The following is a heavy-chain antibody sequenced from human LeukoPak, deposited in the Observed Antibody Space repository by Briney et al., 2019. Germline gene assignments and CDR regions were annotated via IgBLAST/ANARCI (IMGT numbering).Heavy chain of an antibody. CDR1: GFTFSSYS. J-gene: IGHJ4*02. Sequence: PGGSLRLSCAASGFTFSSYSMNWVRQAPGKGLEWVSYISSSSSTIYYADSVKGRFTTSRDNAKNSLYLQMNSLRAEDTAVYHCAKDVGIRDPSYFDYWGQGTLVTVSS. CDR2: ISSSSSTI. D-gene: IGHD6-13*01. V-gene: IGHV3-48*01. CDR3: AKDVGIRDPSYFDY.